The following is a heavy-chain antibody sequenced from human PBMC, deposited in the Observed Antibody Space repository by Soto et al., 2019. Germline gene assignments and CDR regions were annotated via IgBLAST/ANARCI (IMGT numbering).Heavy chain of an antibody. CDR3: TTVVTTVTTANYYYYGMDV. CDR1: GFTFSSAW. J-gene: IGHJ6*02. D-gene: IGHD4-17*01. CDR2: IKSKTDGGTT. Sequence: LRLSCAASGFTFSSAWMSWVRQAPGKGLEWVGRIKSKTDGGTTDYAAPVKGRFTISRDDSKNTLYLQMNSLKTEDTAVYYCTTVVTTVTTANYYYYGMDVWGQGTTVTVSS. V-gene: IGHV3-15*01.